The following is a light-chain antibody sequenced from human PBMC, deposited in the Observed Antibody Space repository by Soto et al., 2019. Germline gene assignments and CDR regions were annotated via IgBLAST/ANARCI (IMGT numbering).Light chain of an antibody. J-gene: IGKJ3*01. CDR2: GAS. CDR3: QRYGTPLFF. Sequence: IVLTQSPGTLSLSPGERATLSCGASQSVTNNFLAWYQQKPGQAPRLLIYGASSRATGVPDRFSGSGSVTDFTLTITRLEPGYFALYYCQRYGTPLFFFGRETKLDIK. V-gene: IGKV3-20*01. CDR1: QSVTNNF.